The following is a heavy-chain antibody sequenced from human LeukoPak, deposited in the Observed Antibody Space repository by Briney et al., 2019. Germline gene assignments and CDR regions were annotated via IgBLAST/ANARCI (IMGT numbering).Heavy chain of an antibody. J-gene: IGHJ6*04. CDR1: GFTVSSNY. CDR2: IYSGGSR. Sequence: GGSLRLSCAASGFTVSSNYMSWVRQAPGKGLEWVSVIYSGGSRYYADSVKGRFTISRDNAKNSLYLQMTSLRVEDTAVYYCAELGITMIGGVWGKGTTVTISS. D-gene: IGHD3-10*02. V-gene: IGHV3-53*01. CDR3: AELGITMIGGV.